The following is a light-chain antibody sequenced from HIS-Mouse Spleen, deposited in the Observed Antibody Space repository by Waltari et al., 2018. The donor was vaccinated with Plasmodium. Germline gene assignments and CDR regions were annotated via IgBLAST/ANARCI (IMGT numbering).Light chain of an antibody. CDR3: QQYYSTPYT. V-gene: IGKV4-1*01. J-gene: IGKJ2*01. CDR1: QSVLYSSNNKNY. CDR2: WAS. Sequence: DIVMTQSPHSLAVSLGERAPINCKSSQSVLYSSNNKNYLAWYQQKPGQPPKLLIYWASTRESGVTDRFSGSGSGTDFTLTISSLQAEDVAVYYCQQYYSTPYTFGQGTKLEIK.